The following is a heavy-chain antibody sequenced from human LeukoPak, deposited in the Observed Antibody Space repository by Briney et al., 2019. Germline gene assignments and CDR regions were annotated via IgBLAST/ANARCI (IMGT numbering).Heavy chain of an antibody. D-gene: IGHD3-16*01. Sequence: SETLSLTCTVSGGSISSYYWSWIRQPPGKGLEWIGYIYYSGSTNYNPSLKSRVTISVDTSKNQFSLKLSSVTAADTAVYYCARDPRFGYDARLWDVWGKGTTVTVSS. J-gene: IGHJ6*04. CDR1: GGSISSYY. CDR3: ARDPRFGYDARLWDV. V-gene: IGHV4-59*01. CDR2: IYYSGST.